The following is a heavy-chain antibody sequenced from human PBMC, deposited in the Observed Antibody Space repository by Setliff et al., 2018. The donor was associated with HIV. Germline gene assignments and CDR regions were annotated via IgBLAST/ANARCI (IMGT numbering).Heavy chain of an antibody. V-gene: IGHV4-61*02. J-gene: IGHJ4*01. CDR3: ARHKGILKYFEWVPQYFKY. Sequence: SETLSLTCIVSSGSIHSGSYYWSWIRQPVGKGLEWIGRIYTSGSTDYNPPLKSRVAISVDTSKNHFSLNLTSVTAADTAIYYCARHKGILKYFEWVPQYFKYWGQGILVTVSS. D-gene: IGHD3-9*01. CDR1: SGSIHSGSYY. CDR2: IYTSGST.